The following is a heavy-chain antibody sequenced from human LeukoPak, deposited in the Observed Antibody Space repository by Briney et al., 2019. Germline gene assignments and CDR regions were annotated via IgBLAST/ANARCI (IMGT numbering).Heavy chain of an antibody. CDR2: INPNSGGT. D-gene: IGHD1-1*01. CDR1: GYTFTGYY. V-gene: IGHV1-2*02. J-gene: IGHJ6*03. Sequence: GASVKVSCKASGYTFTGYYMHWVRQAPGQGLEGMGWINPNSGGTNYAQKFQGRVTMTRDTSISTAYMELSRLRSDDTAVYYCARDLFWNDEAYYYYYMDVWGKGTTVTVSS. CDR3: ARDLFWNDEAYYYYYMDV.